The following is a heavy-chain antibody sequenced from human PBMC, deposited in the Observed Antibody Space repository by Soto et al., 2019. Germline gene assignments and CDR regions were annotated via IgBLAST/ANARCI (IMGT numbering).Heavy chain of an antibody. V-gene: IGHV3-7*05. J-gene: IGHJ3*02. CDR1: GFTFISYW. D-gene: IGHD1-26*01. CDR3: ARDYGWWELLPSDAFDI. CDR2: IKQDGSEK. Sequence: PGGSLRLSCAASGFTFISYWMSWVRQAPGKGLEWVANIKQDGSEKYYVDTVKGRFTISRDNAKNSLYLQMNSLRAEDTALYYCARDYGWWELLPSDAFDIWGQGTMVTVSS.